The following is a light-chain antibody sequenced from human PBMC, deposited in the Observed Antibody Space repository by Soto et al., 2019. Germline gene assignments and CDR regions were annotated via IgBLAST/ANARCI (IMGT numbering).Light chain of an antibody. CDR2: AAS. V-gene: IGKV1-39*01. CDR1: QSVSSY. Sequence: DIQMTQSPSSLSASVGDRVTITCRASQSVSSYLNWYQQKPGKAPKVLIYAASALQSGVPARFSGSGYGTDFTLTIDSLQPEDFATYYCQQSFGPPRTFCQGTKVEIK. J-gene: IGKJ1*01. CDR3: QQSFGPPRT.